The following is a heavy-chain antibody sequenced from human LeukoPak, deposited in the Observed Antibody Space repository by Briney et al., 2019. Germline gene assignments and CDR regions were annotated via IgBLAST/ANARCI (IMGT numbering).Heavy chain of an antibody. CDR3: ARHFNRGDYFDY. D-gene: IGHD1-14*01. V-gene: IGHV4-39*01. Sequence: SETLSLTCTLSGGSLNSSKDYWGWIRQPPGNGLEWIGSIYYSGCTHFNPSLKSRVTISVDTSKKQFSLNLSSVTAADTAVYYCARHFNRGDYFDYWGQGTLVTVSS. J-gene: IGHJ4*02. CDR1: GGSLNSSKDY. CDR2: IYYSGCT.